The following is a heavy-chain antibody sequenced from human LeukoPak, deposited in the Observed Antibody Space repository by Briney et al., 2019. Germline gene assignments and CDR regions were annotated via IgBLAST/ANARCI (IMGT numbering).Heavy chain of an antibody. J-gene: IGHJ3*02. Sequence: PSETLSLTCAVYGGSFSGYYWSWIRQPPGKGLEWIREINHSGSTNYNPSLKSRVTISVDTSKNQFSLKLSSVTAADTAVYYCARHNATYYYDSSGYEVSPIDAFDIWGQGTMVTVSS. CDR1: GGSFSGYY. D-gene: IGHD3-22*01. CDR3: ARHNATYYYDSSGYEVSPIDAFDI. V-gene: IGHV4-34*01. CDR2: INHSGST.